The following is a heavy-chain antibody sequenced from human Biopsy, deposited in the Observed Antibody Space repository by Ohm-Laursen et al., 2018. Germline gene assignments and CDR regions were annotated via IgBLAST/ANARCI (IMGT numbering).Heavy chain of an antibody. Sequence: SETLSLTCTVSGGSVSSNVAYWAWIRQPPGKGLESIGSIFYSGITYYNPSLQSRVTMSVDTSKNQFSLKVRSVTAADTAVYYCVRGVDYYDPYHYYALDVWGQGTTVTVSS. D-gene: IGHD3-22*01. CDR2: IFYSGIT. V-gene: IGHV4-39*01. CDR1: GGSVSSNVAY. CDR3: VRGVDYYDPYHYYALDV. J-gene: IGHJ6*02.